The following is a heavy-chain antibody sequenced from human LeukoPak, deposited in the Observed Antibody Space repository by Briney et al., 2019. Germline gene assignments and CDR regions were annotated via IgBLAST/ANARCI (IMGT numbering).Heavy chain of an antibody. J-gene: IGHJ4*02. Sequence: LSLTCAAYGGSFSGYYWSWIRQAPGKGLEWVSYISSSGSTIYYADSVKGRFTISRDNAKNSLYLQMNSLRAEDTAVYYCASEDSPANDYWGQGTLVTVSS. CDR2: ISSSGSTI. D-gene: IGHD2-15*01. V-gene: IGHV3-11*01. CDR3: ASEDSPANDY. CDR1: GGSFSGYY.